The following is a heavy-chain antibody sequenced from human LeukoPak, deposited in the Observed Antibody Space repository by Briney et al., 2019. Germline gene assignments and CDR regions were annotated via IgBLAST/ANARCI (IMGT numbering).Heavy chain of an antibody. CDR2: ISGSGGST. J-gene: IGHJ4*02. Sequence: PGGSLRLSCAASGFTFSSYAMSWVRQAPGKGLEWVSAISGSGGSTYYADSVKGRFTISRDNSKNTLYLQMNSLRAEDTAAYYCAKTIGITGTTIDYWGQGTLVTVSS. V-gene: IGHV3-23*01. CDR1: GFTFSSYA. D-gene: IGHD1-20*01. CDR3: AKTIGITGTTIDY.